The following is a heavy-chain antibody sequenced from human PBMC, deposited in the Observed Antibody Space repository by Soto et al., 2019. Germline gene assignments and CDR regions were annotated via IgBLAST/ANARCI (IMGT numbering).Heavy chain of an antibody. CDR3: AREDKSYGYDS. D-gene: IGHD5-18*01. CDR2: IYYSGST. V-gene: IGHV4-59*12. J-gene: IGHJ4*02. Sequence: PSETLSLTCTVSGGSISSYYWSWIRQPPGKGLEWIGYIYYSGSTYYNPSLRSRVIISVDTSKNQFSLKLSSVTAADTAVYYCAREDKSYGYDSWGQGTLVTVS. CDR1: GGSISSYY.